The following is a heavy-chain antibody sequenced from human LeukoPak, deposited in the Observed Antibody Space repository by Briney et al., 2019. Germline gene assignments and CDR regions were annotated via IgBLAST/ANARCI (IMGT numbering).Heavy chain of an antibody. CDR3: ARDFRFLDDY. V-gene: IGHV3-48*01. CDR2: ISSGSNTI. J-gene: IGHJ4*02. D-gene: IGHD3-3*01. Sequence: PGGSLRLSCAASGFTFISYSMNWVRQAPGKGLEWISYISSGSNTIYYADSVKGRFTISRDNAKNSLHLQMSSLRAEDTAVYYCARDFRFLDDYWGQGTLVTVSS. CDR1: GFTFISYS.